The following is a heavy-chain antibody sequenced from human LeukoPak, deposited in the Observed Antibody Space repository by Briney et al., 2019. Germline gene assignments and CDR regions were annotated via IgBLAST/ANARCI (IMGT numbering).Heavy chain of an antibody. V-gene: IGHV1-58*01. CDR3: AASHINYDFWSGYRNPYYYGMDV. D-gene: IGHD3-3*01. CDR1: GFTFTSSA. CDR2: IVVGSGNT. Sequence: SVKVPCKASGFTFTSSAVQWVRQARGQRLQWIGWIVVGSGNTNYAQKFQERVTITRDMSTSTAYMELSSLRSEDTAVYYCAASHINYDFWSGYRNPYYYGMDVWGQGTTVTVSS. J-gene: IGHJ6*02.